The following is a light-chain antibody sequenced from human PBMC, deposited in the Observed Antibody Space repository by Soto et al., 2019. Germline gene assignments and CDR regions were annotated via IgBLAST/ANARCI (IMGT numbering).Light chain of an antibody. CDR1: QSVSSY. CDR2: DAS. CDR3: QQRSNWPPGLT. Sequence: EIVLTQSPATLSLSPGERATLSCRASQSVSSYLAWYQQKPGQAPRLLIYDASNRATGIPARFSGSGSGTDFTLTISSRAPEDFAVYYCQQRSNWPPGLTFGGGTKVEIK. V-gene: IGKV3-11*01. J-gene: IGKJ4*01.